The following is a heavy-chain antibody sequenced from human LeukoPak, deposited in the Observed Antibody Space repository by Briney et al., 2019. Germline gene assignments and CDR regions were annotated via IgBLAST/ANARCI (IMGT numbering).Heavy chain of an antibody. CDR3: ARVQFTMVRGVILFDP. CDR2: INPNSGGT. Sequence: ASVKVSCKASGYTFTGYYMHWVRQAPGQGLEWMGWINPNSGGTNYAQKFQGRVTMTRDTSISTAYMELSRLRSDDTAVYYCARVQFTMVRGVILFDPWGQGTLVTVSS. CDR1: GYTFTGYY. D-gene: IGHD3-10*01. V-gene: IGHV1-2*02. J-gene: IGHJ5*02.